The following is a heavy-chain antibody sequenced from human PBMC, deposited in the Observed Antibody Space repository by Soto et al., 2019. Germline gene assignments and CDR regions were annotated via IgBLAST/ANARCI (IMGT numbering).Heavy chain of an antibody. CDR2: ISYDGSNK. CDR3: ARVKDSSGYRFDY. D-gene: IGHD3-22*01. Sequence: QVQLVESGGGVVQPGRSLRLSCAASGFTFSDYAMHWVRQAPGKGLEWVTVISYDGSNKYYADSVKGRFTISRDNSKNTLYLQMNSLGAEDTSVYYCARVKDSSGYRFDYWGQGTLVTVSS. J-gene: IGHJ4*02. CDR1: GFTFSDYA. V-gene: IGHV3-30-3*01.